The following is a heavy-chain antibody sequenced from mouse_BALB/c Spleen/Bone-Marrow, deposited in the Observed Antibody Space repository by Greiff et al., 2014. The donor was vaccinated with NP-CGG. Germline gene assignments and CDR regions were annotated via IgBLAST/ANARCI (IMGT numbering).Heavy chain of an antibody. D-gene: IGHD1-1*01. CDR1: GYTFTSYW. CDR3: AREGSRLRGYFDV. J-gene: IGHJ1*01. CDR2: IFPGTGTT. Sequence: VKLRESGAELVKPGASVKLSCKTSGYTFTSYWIQWVKQRPGQGLGWIGEIFPGTGTTYYNEKFKGKATLTIDTSSSTAYMQLSSLTSEDSAVYFCAREGSRLRGYFDVWGAGTTVTVSS. V-gene: IGHV1S132*01.